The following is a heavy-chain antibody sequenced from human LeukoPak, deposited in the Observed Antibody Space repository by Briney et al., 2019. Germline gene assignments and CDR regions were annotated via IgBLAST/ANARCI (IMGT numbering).Heavy chain of an antibody. CDR3: ARLERSRMDGAQY. D-gene: IGHD4/OR15-4a*01. CDR2: MFYGETT. Sequence: PSETLSLTCTVSGDSIRSSGYYWVWVRQPPGKGLEWIGSMFYGETTSYSPSLQSRVTISLDTSKNQFSLRLNSVTAADTAVYYCARLERSRMDGAQYWGQGTLVTVSS. CDR1: GDSIRSSGYY. V-gene: IGHV4-39*01. J-gene: IGHJ4*02.